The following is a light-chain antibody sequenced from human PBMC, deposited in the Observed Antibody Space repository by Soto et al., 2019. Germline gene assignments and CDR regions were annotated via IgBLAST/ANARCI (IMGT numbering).Light chain of an antibody. CDR3: QQCYSTY. CDR1: QSISSY. V-gene: IGKV1-39*01. Sequence: DIQMTQSPSSLSASVGDRVTITCRASQSISSYLNWYQQKPGKAPKHLIYAASSLQSGVPSRFSGSVSGTDFTLTTTILQPEDFATYYGQQCYSTYFGPGTKVDIK. CDR2: AAS. J-gene: IGKJ3*01.